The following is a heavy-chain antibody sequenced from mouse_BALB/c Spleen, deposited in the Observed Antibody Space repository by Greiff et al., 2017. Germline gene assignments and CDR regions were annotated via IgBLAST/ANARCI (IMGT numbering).Heavy chain of an antibody. CDR2: IYPGDGST. Sequence: VQLQQSGPELVKPGASVKMSCKASGYTFTSYYIHWVKQRPGQGLEWIGWIYPGDGSTKYNEKFKGKTTLTADKSSSTAYMLLSSLTSEDSAIYFCAREGEVRRKNYAMDYWGQGTSVTVSS. CDR3: AREGEVRRKNYAMDY. D-gene: IGHD2-14*01. V-gene: IGHV1S56*01. CDR1: GYTFTSYY. J-gene: IGHJ4*01.